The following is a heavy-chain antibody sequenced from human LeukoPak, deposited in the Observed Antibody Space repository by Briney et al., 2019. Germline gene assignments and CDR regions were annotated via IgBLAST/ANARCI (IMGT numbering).Heavy chain of an antibody. V-gene: IGHV3-23*01. D-gene: IGHD6-6*01. J-gene: IGHJ4*02. CDR1: GFTFRSYA. Sequence: GGSLRLSCAASGFTFRSYAMTWVRQAPGKGLEWVSSIGGSGTSTYYGDSVKGRFTISRDNSKNTLYLQMNSLRAEDTAVYYCARTSFSTSDGYWGQGTLVTVSS. CDR3: ARTSFSTSDGY. CDR2: IGGSGTST.